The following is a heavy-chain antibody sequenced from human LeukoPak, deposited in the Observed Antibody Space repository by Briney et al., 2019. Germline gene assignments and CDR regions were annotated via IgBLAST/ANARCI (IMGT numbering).Heavy chain of an antibody. Sequence: KPSETLSLTCTVSGXSVSSGSDYWSWIRQPPGKGLEWIGYIYYSGSTNYNPSLKSRVTISVDTSKNQFSLKLSSVTAADTAVYYCASTMATGDAFDIWGQGTMVTVSS. CDR1: GXSVSSGSDY. V-gene: IGHV4-61*01. J-gene: IGHJ3*02. CDR2: IYYSGST. CDR3: ASTMATGDAFDI. D-gene: IGHD5-12*01.